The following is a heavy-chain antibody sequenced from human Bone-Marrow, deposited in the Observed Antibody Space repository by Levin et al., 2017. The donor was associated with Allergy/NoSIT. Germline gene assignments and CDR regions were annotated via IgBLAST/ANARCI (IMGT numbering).Heavy chain of an antibody. CDR3: VRQVTTTIYDAFDL. J-gene: IGHJ3*01. D-gene: IGHD5-12*01. CDR1: GYTFSMYW. CDR2: IYPRDSDA. Sequence: GESLKISCKASGYTFSMYWIGWVRQLPGKGLEWMGIIYPRDSDARYSPSFQGQVTISVDESITTAYLQWSSLEASDTAIYFCVRQVTTTIYDAFDLWGPGTMVSVSS. V-gene: IGHV5-51*01.